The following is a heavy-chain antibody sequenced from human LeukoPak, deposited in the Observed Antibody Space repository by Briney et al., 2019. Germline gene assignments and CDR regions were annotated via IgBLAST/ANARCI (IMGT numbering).Heavy chain of an antibody. V-gene: IGHV3-23*01. Sequence: GGSLRLSCAASGFTFSSYAMSWVRQAPGKGLEWVSGISDTGGSTYYADSVKGRFTISRDNSKNTLYLQMNSLRAEDTAVYYCAKDVSIAVAGTLDYWGQGTLVTVSS. CDR3: AKDVSIAVAGTLDY. CDR1: GFTFSSYA. J-gene: IGHJ4*02. CDR2: ISDTGGST. D-gene: IGHD6-19*01.